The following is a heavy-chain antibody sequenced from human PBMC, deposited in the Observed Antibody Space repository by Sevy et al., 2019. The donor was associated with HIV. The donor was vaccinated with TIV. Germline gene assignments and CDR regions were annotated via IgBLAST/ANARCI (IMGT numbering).Heavy chain of an antibody. V-gene: IGHV3-30*18. CDR2: ISYDGSNK. D-gene: IGHD6-19*01. J-gene: IGHJ4*02. Sequence: GGSLRLSCAASGFTFSSYGMHWVRQAPGKGLEWVAVISYDGSNKYYADSVKGRFTISRDNSKNTLYLQMNSLRAEDTAVYYCAKDTRTGAYSSGWYFMVWGQGTLVTVSS. CDR3: AKDTRTGAYSSGWYFMV. CDR1: GFTFSSYG.